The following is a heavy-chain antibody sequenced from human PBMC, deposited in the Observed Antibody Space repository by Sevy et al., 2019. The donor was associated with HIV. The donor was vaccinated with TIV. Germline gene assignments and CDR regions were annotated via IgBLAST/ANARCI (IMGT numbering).Heavy chain of an antibody. D-gene: IGHD1-1*01. CDR1: GFTVNSNY. CDR3: ARDWNGLGYVDY. CDR2: IYSGGTT. J-gene: IGHJ4*02. Sequence: GGSLRLSCAASGFTVNSNYMTWVRQAPGKGLGWVSVIYSGGTTDYADSVKGRFTISRDNSKNTLYLQMNSLRADDTAVYYCARDWNGLGYVDYWGQGTLVTVSS. V-gene: IGHV3-53*01.